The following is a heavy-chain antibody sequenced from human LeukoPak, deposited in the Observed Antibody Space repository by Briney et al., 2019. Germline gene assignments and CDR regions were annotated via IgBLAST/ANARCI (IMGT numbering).Heavy chain of an antibody. CDR3: ARDLDYGPRNWFDP. J-gene: IGHJ5*02. CDR1: GGSISTYY. CDR2: ISTTGGT. D-gene: IGHD4-17*01. Sequence: SETLSLTCTVSGGSISTYYWSWIRQPAGKGLEWIGRISTTGGTIYNPSLKSRVTVSVDTSKNQFPLKLSSVTAADTAVYYCARDLDYGPRNWFDPWGQGTLVIVSS. V-gene: IGHV4-4*07.